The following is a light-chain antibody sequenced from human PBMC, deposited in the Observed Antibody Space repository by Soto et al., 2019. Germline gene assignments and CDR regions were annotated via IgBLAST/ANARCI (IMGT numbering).Light chain of an antibody. J-gene: IGKJ1*01. V-gene: IGKV3-20*01. CDR1: QSVSSTY. CDR3: QHYDESPWT. Sequence: EIVLTQSPGTLSLSPGERATLSCRASQSVSSTYLAWYQQKPGQAPRLLIYVASNRATGIPDMFSGSGSGTDFTFIISRLEPEDCAVYYCQHYDESPWTFGQGTKVEIK. CDR2: VAS.